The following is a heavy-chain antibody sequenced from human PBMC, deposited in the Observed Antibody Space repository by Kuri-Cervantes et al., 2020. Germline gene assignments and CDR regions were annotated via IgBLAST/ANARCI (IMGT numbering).Heavy chain of an antibody. CDR2: ISHDGNHD. V-gene: IGHV3-30*18. J-gene: IGHJ3*02. CDR1: GFSFSDYG. Sequence: GESLKISCIGSGFSFSDYGIHWVRQAPGKGLETVAVISHDGNHDYYTDSVRGRFTISRDNAKNTVHLQMSSLRREDTALYYCAKAPKDASAFDIWGQGTMVTVSS. CDR3: AKAPKDASAFDI.